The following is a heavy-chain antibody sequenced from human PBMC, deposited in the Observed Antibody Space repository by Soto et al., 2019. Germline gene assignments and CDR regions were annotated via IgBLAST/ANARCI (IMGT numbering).Heavy chain of an antibody. J-gene: IGHJ4*02. D-gene: IGHD3-22*01. CDR1: GXTISSYY. CDR3: ARIPYDNSGTIFDY. V-gene: IGHV3-53*01. Sequence: GSLRLSCAVSGXTISSYYMSWVRRAAGKGLEWVSVIYAGTITYYADSVKGRFTIYRDNSKNTLNLEMNSLRVEDTAVYYCARIPYDNSGTIFDYWGQGTLVTVSS. CDR2: IYAGTIT.